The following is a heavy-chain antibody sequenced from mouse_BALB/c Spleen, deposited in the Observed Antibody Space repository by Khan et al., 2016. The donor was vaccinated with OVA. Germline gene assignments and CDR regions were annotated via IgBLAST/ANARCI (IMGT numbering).Heavy chain of an antibody. D-gene: IGHD2-2*01. V-gene: IGHV1-31*01. CDR3: TRHGYVAWFTY. CDR2: IDPFSGAT. Sequence: VQLKESGPELMKPGASVKISCKASGYSFTSYYIHWMIESHGTSLEWIGYIDPFSGATTYNQKFKGKATLTVDKSSNTAYIHLRILTSEDSAVYYCTRHGYVAWFTYWGQGTLVTVSA. J-gene: IGHJ3*01. CDR1: GYSFTSYY.